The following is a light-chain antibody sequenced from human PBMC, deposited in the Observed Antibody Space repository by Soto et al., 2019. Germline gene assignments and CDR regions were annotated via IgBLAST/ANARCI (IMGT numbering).Light chain of an antibody. Sequence: QAVVTQESSFSVSPGGTVTLTCGLSSGSVSASFYPGWYQQTPGQPPRTLIYNTNTRSSGVPDRISGSILGNKAALTITGAQADDESDYYCLLFMGGGISVFGGGTKVTVL. V-gene: IGLV8-61*01. CDR3: LLFMGGGISV. CDR2: NTN. CDR1: SGSVSASFY. J-gene: IGLJ3*02.